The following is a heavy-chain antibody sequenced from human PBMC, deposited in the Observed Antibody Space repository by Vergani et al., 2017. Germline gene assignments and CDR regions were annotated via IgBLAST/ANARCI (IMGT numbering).Heavy chain of an antibody. CDR2: IIPIFGTA. J-gene: IGHJ6*03. V-gene: IGHV1-69*01. CDR1: GGTFSSYA. CDR3: ASDGQTPAAYYYYYYMDV. D-gene: IGHD4-23*01. Sequence: QVQLVQSGAEVKKPGSSVKVSCKASGGTFSSYAISWVRQAPGQGLEWMGGIIPIFGTANYAQKFQGRVTITADESTSTAYMELSSLRSEDTAVYYCASDGQTPAAYYYYYYMDVWGKGTTVTVSS.